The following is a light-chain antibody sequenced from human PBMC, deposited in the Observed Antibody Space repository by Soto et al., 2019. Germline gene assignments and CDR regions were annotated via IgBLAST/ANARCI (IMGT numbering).Light chain of an antibody. V-gene: IGKV3-20*01. J-gene: IGKJ1*01. CDR1: QSLSSSY. CDR2: GVS. CDR3: HQYGSSSRT. Sequence: EIVLTQSPGTLSLSPGERATLSCRASQSLSSSYLAWYQQKPGQAPRLLVYGVSNRATGIPDRFSGSGSGTDFTLTISRLEPEDFAVYYCHQYGSSSRTFGQGTKVEIK.